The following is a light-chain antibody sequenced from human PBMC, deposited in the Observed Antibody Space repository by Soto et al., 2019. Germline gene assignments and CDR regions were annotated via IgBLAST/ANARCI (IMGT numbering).Light chain of an antibody. CDR2: GAS. CDR1: QSVSSN. CDR3: QQYNNWPRT. V-gene: IGKV3-15*01. J-gene: IGKJ1*01. Sequence: EIVMTQSPGTLSVSPGERATLSCRASQSVSSNLAWYQQKPGRAPSLLIYGASTRATGIPARFSGSGSGTEFALTISSLQSEDFAVYYCQQYNNWPRTFGQGTKV.